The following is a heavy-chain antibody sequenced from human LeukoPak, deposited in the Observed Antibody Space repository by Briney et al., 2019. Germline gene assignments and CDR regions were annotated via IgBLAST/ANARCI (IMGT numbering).Heavy chain of an antibody. V-gene: IGHV1-46*01. CDR3: ARVGFCTNGVCYKGAFDY. Sequence: ASVQVSCKASGDTFSSYYMHWVRQAPGQGLEWMGIINPSGGSISYAQKFQGRVTMTEDTSTDTAYMELSSLRSEDTAVYYCARVGFCTNGVCYKGAFDYWGQGTLVTVSS. CDR2: INPSGGSI. J-gene: IGHJ4*02. D-gene: IGHD2-8*01. CDR1: GDTFSSYY.